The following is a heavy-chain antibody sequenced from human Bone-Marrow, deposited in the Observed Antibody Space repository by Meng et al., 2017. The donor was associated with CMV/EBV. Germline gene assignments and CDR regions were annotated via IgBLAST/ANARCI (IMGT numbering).Heavy chain of an antibody. CDR2: ISHDGKIK. D-gene: IGHD2-2*01. J-gene: IGHJ6*02. Sequence: GGSLRLSCAASGFTFKTYPMHWVRQAPGKGLEWVAVISHDGKIKYYADSVKGRFTISRDNSRNTLYLQMHSLRAEDTAVYYCARDGGPGYCSSTSCYPIYYYYYGMDVWGQGTTVTVSS. CDR3: ARDGGPGYCSSTSCYPIYYYYYGMDV. V-gene: IGHV3-30*04. CDR1: GFTFKTYP.